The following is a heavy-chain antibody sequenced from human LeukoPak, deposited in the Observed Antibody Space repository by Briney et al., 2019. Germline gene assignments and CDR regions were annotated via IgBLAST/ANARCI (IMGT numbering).Heavy chain of an antibody. J-gene: IGHJ4*02. CDR3: ARDQLAWGTLKY. D-gene: IGHD6-6*01. Sequence: GGSLRLSCAASGFTFSDYFMSWIRQAPGKGLEWVSYIGGNGKTIYYADSVKGRFTISRDNAKNSLYLQMNSLRAEDTAVYYCARDQLAWGTLKYWGQGTLVTVSS. V-gene: IGHV3-11*01. CDR1: GFTFSDYF. CDR2: IGGNGKTI.